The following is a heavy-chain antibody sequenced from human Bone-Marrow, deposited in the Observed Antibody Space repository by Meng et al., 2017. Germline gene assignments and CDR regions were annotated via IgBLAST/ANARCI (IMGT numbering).Heavy chain of an antibody. CDR1: GGSISSYY. CDR3: ARDYYEGFDY. V-gene: IGHV4-59*01. D-gene: IGHD1-26*01. J-gene: IGHJ4*02. CDR2: IYYSGST. Sequence: GSLRLSCTVSGGSISSYYWSWIRQPPGKGLEWIGYIYYSGSTNYNPSLKSRVTISVDTSKNQFSLKLSSVTAADTAVYYCARDYYEGFDYWGQGTLVTVSS.